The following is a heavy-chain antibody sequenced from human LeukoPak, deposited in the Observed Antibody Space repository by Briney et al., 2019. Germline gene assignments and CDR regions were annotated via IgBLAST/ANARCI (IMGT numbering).Heavy chain of an antibody. J-gene: IGHJ4*02. Sequence: GESLKISCKASGYSFTSYWIGWVRQMPGKGLEWMGIIYPGDSDTRYSPSFQGQVTISADKSISTAYLQWSSLKASDTAMYYCARVGGNTAMDYPFDYWGQGTLVTVSS. CDR3: ARVGGNTAMDYPFDY. D-gene: IGHD5-18*01. CDR1: GYSFTSYW. CDR2: IYPGDSDT. V-gene: IGHV5-51*01.